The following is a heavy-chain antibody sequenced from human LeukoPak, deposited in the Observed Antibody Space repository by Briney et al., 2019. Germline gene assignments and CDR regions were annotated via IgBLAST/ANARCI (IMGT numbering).Heavy chain of an antibody. CDR3: ARQLVYDYFDY. D-gene: IGHD6-13*01. CDR2: ISSSSSYT. V-gene: IGHV3-11*06. J-gene: IGHJ4*02. Sequence: KAGGSLRLSCAASGFIFSDYYMSWIRQAPGKGLEWVSYISSSSSYTNYADSVKGRFTISRDNAKNSLYLQMNSLRAEDTAVYYCARQLVYDYFDYWGQGTLVTVSS. CDR1: GFIFSDYY.